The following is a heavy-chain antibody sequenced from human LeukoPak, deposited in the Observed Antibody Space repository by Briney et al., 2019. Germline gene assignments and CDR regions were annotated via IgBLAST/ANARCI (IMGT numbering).Heavy chain of an antibody. CDR2: IYYNGNT. Sequence: SETLSLTCSVSGGSISNNSYYWGWLRQPPGKGLEWIGSIYYNGNTYYNPSLKGRVTMSVDTSKNQLSLNLSSVTAADTAVYYCARDPNSALWGQGTLVTVSS. CDR3: ARDPNSAL. CDR1: GGSISNNSYY. J-gene: IGHJ4*02. D-gene: IGHD4-23*01. V-gene: IGHV4-39*07.